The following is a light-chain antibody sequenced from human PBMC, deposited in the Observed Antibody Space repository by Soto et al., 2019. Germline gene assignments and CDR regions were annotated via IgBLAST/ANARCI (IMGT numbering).Light chain of an antibody. Sequence: NFMLTQPHSVSESPGKTVTISCTRSSGSIASNYVQWYQQRPGSAPTTVIYEDNQRPSGVPDRFSGSKSGTSASLAITGLQAEDEADYYCQSYDSSLSGSKVVFGGGTKLTVL. J-gene: IGLJ2*01. V-gene: IGLV6-57*04. CDR1: SGSIASNY. CDR3: QSYDSSLSGSKVV. CDR2: EDN.